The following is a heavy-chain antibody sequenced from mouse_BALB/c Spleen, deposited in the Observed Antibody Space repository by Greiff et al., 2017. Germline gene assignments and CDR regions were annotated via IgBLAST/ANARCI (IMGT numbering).Heavy chain of an antibody. D-gene: IGHD2-2*01. CDR1: GFSLTSYG. Sequence: VKLMESGPGLVAPSQSLSITCTVSGFSLTSYGVHWVRQPPGKGLEWLGVIWAGGSTNYNSALMSRLSISKDNSKSKVFLKMNSLQTDDTAMYYCARDQLLRLRREAMDYWGQGTSVTVSS. CDR3: ARDQLLRLRREAMDY. J-gene: IGHJ4*01. V-gene: IGHV2-9*02. CDR2: IWAGGST.